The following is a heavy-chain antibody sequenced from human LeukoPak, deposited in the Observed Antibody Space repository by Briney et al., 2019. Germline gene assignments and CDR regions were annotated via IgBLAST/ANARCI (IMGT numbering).Heavy chain of an antibody. V-gene: IGHV4-4*07. J-gene: IGHJ5*02. Sequence: PSETLSLTCTVSGDSISSYYWSWIRQPAGKALEWIGRIYVTGSTTYNPSLESRVTMSLDTSKNHFSLKLRSVTAADTAVYYCARAYHSSWYLNWFDPWGQGTLVTVSS. CDR2: IYVTGST. CDR1: GDSISSYY. D-gene: IGHD6-13*01. CDR3: ARAYHSSWYLNWFDP.